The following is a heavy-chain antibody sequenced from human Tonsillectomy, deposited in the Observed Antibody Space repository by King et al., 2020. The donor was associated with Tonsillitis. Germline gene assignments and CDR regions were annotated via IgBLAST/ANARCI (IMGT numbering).Heavy chain of an antibody. Sequence: PLQESGPGLVKPSETLSLTCTVSGGSISSSSYYWGWIRQPPGKGLEWIGSIYYSGSTYYNPSLKSRVTISVDTSKNQFSLKLSSVTAADTAVYYCARHLLISSSWYSGYFDYWGQGTLVTVSS. CDR3: ARHLLISSSWYSGYFDY. CDR2: IYYSGST. CDR1: GGSISSSSYY. V-gene: IGHV4-39*01. J-gene: IGHJ4*02. D-gene: IGHD6-13*01.